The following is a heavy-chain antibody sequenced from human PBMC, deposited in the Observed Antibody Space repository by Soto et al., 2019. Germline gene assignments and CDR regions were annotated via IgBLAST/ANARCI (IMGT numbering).Heavy chain of an antibody. CDR3: ARVSLPYYYDSSGYHRYYYYGMDV. CDR1: GGSISSYY. CDR2: IYYSGST. Sequence: ETLSLTCTVSGGSISSYYWSWIRQPPGKGLEWIGYIYYSGSTNYNPSLKSRVTISVDTSKNQFSLKLSSVTAADTAVYYCARVSLPYYYDSSGYHRYYYYGMDVWGQGTTVTVSS. D-gene: IGHD3-22*01. J-gene: IGHJ6*02. V-gene: IGHV4-59*01.